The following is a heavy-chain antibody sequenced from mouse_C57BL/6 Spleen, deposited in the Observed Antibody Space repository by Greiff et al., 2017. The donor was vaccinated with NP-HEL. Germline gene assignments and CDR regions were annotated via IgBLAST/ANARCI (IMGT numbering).Heavy chain of an antibody. D-gene: IGHD1-1*01. V-gene: IGHV5-17*01. CDR2: ISSGSSTI. J-gene: IGHJ4*01. Sequence: DVKLVESGGGLVKPGGSLKLSCAASGFTFSDYGMHWVRQAPEKGLEWVAYISSGSSTIYYADTVKGRFTISRDNAKNTLFLQMTSLGSEDTAMYYCARPLRYGYYAMDYWGQGTSVTVSS. CDR3: ARPLRYGYYAMDY. CDR1: GFTFSDYG.